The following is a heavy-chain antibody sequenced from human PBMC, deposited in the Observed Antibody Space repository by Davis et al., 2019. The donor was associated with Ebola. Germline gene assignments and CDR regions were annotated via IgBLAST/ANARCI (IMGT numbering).Heavy chain of an antibody. CDR1: GFTFSNAW. V-gene: IGHV3-7*01. J-gene: IGHJ6*04. CDR2: IKQDGSEK. Sequence: GGSLRLSCAASGFTFSNAWMSWVRQAPGKGLEWVANIKQDGSEKYYVDSVKGRFTISRDNAKNSLYVQMNSLRAEDTAVYYCASSYGMDVWGKGTTVTVSS. CDR3: ASSYGMDV.